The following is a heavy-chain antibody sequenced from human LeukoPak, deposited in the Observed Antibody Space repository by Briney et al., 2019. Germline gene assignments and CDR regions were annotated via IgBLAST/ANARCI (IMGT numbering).Heavy chain of an antibody. J-gene: IGHJ3*02. CDR3: ARSVQITIFGVDEDAFDI. Sequence: PGGSLRLSCAASGFTFSRYWIHWVRQAPGKGLVWVSHINTDGSSTMYADSVKGRFTISRDNAKNTLYLQMNSLRAEDTAVYYCARSVQITIFGVDEDAFDIWGQGTMVTVSS. D-gene: IGHD3-3*01. CDR1: GFTFSRYW. V-gene: IGHV3-74*03. CDR2: INTDGSST.